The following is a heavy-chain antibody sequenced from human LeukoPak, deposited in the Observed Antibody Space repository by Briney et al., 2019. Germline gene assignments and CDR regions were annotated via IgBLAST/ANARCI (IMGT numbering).Heavy chain of an antibody. CDR3: TRVVAVSGRRYFDY. V-gene: IGHV4-61*01. D-gene: IGHD6-19*01. CDR2: IYYTGST. Sequence: SETLSLTCTVSGGSFSSDSYYWSWIRQPPGKGLEWIGYIYYTGSTNYNPSLKSRVTISVDTSKHHFSLKLTSVTAADTAVYYCTRVVAVSGRRYFDYWGQGTLVTVSS. CDR1: GGSFSSDSYY. J-gene: IGHJ4*02.